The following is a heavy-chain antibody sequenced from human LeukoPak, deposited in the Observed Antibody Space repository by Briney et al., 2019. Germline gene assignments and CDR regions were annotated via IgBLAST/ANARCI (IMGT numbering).Heavy chain of an antibody. D-gene: IGHD6-13*01. V-gene: IGHV3-23*01. J-gene: IGHJ4*02. CDR2: ITGSGGST. CDR1: GFTFSNYA. Sequence: AGGSLRLSCAASGFTFSNYAMTWVRQAPGKGLEWVSAITGSGGSTFYADSVKGRFTISRDSSKNTLYLQMNSLRGEDTAVYYXXXXRXEQXFFRFDSWGQGTLVTVSS. CDR3: XXXRXEQXFFRFDS.